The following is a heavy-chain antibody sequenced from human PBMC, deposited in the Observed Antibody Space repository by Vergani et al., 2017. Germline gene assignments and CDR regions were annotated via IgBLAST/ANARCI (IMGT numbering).Heavy chain of an antibody. CDR3: VKDAGSYENFFDS. D-gene: IGHD1-26*01. CDR1: GFPFSTYA. V-gene: IGHV3-23*01. J-gene: IGHJ4*02. Sequence: EVQLLGSGGSLKQPGGSVRLSCAASGFPFSTYAMHWVRQAPGKGLKVVSALTGGRGSTYYADSFKGRCIISRDNSRDTLYLQMNSLRPEDTATYDCVKDAGSYENFFDSWGQGTLVTVSS. CDR2: LTGGRGST.